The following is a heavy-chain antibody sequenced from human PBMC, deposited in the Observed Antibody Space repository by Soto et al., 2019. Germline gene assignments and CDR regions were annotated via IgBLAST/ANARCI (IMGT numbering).Heavy chain of an antibody. V-gene: IGHV3-53*01. J-gene: IGHJ6*02. D-gene: IGHD4-17*01. Sequence: GGSLRLSCAASGFTVSSNYMSWVRQAPGKGLEWVSVIYSGGSTYYADSVKGRFTISRDNSKNTLYLQMNSLRAEDTAVYYCLSSPYYGDYGMDVWGQGTTVTVSS. CDR2: IYSGGST. CDR1: GFTVSSNY. CDR3: LSSPYYGDYGMDV.